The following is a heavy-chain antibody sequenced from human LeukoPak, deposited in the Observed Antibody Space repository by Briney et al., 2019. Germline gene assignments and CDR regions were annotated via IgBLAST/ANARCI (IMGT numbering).Heavy chain of an antibody. Sequence: GGSLRLSCAASGFTFSTYGMTWVRQAPGKGLEWVSTITASGGSTYYADSVKGRITISRDNSKNTLYLQMSSLRADDTAVYYCAKNIGDYGDYWGQGTLVTVSS. CDR1: GFTFSTYG. J-gene: IGHJ4*02. CDR2: ITASGGST. V-gene: IGHV3-23*01. D-gene: IGHD2/OR15-2a*01. CDR3: AKNIGDYGDY.